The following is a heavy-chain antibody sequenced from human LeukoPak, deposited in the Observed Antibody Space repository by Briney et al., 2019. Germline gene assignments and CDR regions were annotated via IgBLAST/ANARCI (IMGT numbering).Heavy chain of an antibody. J-gene: IGHJ6*02. V-gene: IGHV3-23*01. D-gene: IGHD3-10*01. CDR2: ISGSGGST. CDR3: AKVGSIQAYYYGMDV. CDR1: GFTFSSYA. Sequence: GGSLRLSCAASGFTFSSYAMSWVRQAPGKGLEWVSAISGSGGSTYYADSVKGRFTISRDNSKNTLYLQINSLRAEDTAVYYCAKVGSIQAYYYGMDVWGQGTTVTVSS.